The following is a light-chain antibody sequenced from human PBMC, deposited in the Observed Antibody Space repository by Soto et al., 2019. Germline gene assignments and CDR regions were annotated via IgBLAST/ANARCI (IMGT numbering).Light chain of an antibody. CDR3: RSYAGSNNLYV. V-gene: IGLV2-8*01. CDR2: EVS. J-gene: IGLJ1*01. CDR1: SSDVGGYNY. Sequence: XSVLTQPPSASGSPGQSVTISCTGTSSDVGGYNYVSWYQQHPGKAPKLMIYEVSKRPSGVPDRFSGSKSGNTASLTVSGLQAEDEADYYCRSYAGSNNLYVFGTGTKVT.